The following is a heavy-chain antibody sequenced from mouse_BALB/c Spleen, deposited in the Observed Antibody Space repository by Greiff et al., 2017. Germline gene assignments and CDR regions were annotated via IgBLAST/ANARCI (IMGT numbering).Heavy chain of an antibody. D-gene: IGHD1-2*01. CDR3: ARQDYGHYFDY. CDR2: ISSGGGST. CDR1: GFAFSSYD. J-gene: IGHJ2*01. V-gene: IGHV5-12-1*01. Sequence: EVQVVESGGGLVKPGGSLKLSCAASGFAFSSYDMSWVRQTPEKRLEWVAYISSGGGSTYYPDTVKGRFTISRDNAKNTLYLQMSSLKSEDTAMYYCARQDYGHYFDYWGQGTTLTVSS.